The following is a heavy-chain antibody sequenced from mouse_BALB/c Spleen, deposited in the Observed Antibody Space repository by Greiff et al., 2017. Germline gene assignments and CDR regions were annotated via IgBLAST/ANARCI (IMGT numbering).Heavy chain of an antibody. Sequence: EVQLEESGAGLVQPKGSVKLSCAASGFAFNTYAMNWVRQAPGKGLEWVGSIRSKSSTAATYYAVSVKDTVTISGDESESILYLQMNNMKTDDAAVYFCVRGSSAMDYWGQGTSVTVSS. CDR2: IRSKSSTAAT. D-gene: IGHD1-3*01. CDR1: GFAFNTYA. J-gene: IGHJ4*01. V-gene: IGHV10-1*02. CDR3: VRGSSAMDY.